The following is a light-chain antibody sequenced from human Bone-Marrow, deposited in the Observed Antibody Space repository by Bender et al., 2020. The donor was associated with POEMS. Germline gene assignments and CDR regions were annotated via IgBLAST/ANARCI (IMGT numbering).Light chain of an antibody. V-gene: IGLV2-14*03. CDR3: CSYAGSYSWV. Sequence: QSALTQRTSVSGSPGQSITISCTGTSSDVGAYDYVSWYQQYPGKAPKLIIHDVTNRPSGVSSRFSGSKSGNTASLTISGLQAEDEADYYCCSYAGSYSWVFGGGTKLTVL. CDR2: DVT. J-gene: IGLJ3*02. CDR1: SSDVGAYDY.